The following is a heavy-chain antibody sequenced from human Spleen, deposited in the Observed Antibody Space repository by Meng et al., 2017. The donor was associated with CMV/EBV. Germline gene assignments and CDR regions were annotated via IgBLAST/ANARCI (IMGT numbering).Heavy chain of an antibody. CDR3: AKALGYCSSTSCYKDYGMDV. CDR1: GFTFDDYA. CDR2: ISWNSGSI. J-gene: IGHJ6*02. V-gene: IGHV3-9*01. D-gene: IGHD2-2*02. Sequence: SLKISCAASGFTFDDYAMHWVRQAPGKGLEWVSGISWNSGSIGYADSVKGRFTISRDNSKNTLYLQMNSLRAEDTAVYYCAKALGYCSSTSCYKDYGMDVWGQGTTVTVSS.